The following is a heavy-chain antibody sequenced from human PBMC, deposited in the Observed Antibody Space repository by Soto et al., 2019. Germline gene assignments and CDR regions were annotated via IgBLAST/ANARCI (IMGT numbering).Heavy chain of an antibody. J-gene: IGHJ4*02. D-gene: IGHD6-6*01. CDR1: GYSFTSYW. CDR2: IDPSDSYT. Sequence: GESLKISCKGSGYSFTSYWISWVRQMPGKGLEWMGRIDPSDSYTNYSPSFQGHVTISADKSISTAYLQWSSLKASDTAMYYCASTLGSSSSEYYFDYWGQGTLVTVSS. V-gene: IGHV5-10-1*01. CDR3: ASTLGSSSSEYYFDY.